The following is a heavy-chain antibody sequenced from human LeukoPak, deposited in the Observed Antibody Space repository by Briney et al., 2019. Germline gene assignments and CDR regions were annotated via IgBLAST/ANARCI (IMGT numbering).Heavy chain of an antibody. CDR1: GFTFSSYA. J-gene: IGHJ4*02. CDR2: ISGSGGST. V-gene: IGHV3-23*01. CDR3: AKGGYDYVEVAYFDF. D-gene: IGHD5-12*01. Sequence: PGGSLRLSCAASGFTFSSYAMSWVRQAPGKGLEWVSAISGSGGSTYYADSVKGRFTISRDNSKNTLYLQMNSLGAEDTAVYYCAKGGYDYVEVAYFDFWGQGTLVTVSS.